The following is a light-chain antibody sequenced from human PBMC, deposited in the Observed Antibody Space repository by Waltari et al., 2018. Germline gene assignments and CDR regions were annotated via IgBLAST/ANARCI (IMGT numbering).Light chain of an antibody. CDR3: QKYERLPAT. CDR1: QSIGRS. Sequence: EIVLTQSPGTLYLSPGERDTLSCRASQSIGRSLVWYQQKPGQAPRLLIYDVSRRATGIPDRFSGSGYGTDFSLTISRLEPEDFAVYYCQKYERLPATFGQGTTVEIK. CDR2: DVS. J-gene: IGKJ1*01. V-gene: IGKV3-20*01.